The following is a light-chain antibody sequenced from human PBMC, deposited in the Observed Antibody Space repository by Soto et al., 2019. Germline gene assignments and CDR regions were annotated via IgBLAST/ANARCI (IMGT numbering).Light chain of an antibody. Sequence: DGQMAQSRSSLSVSVGDRVTITCQASQDISNHLHWYQQKPGKAPRLLIYYASNLETGVPSRFSLIGSSTYFTGTIRSRNPEDTAPYYDQQYDTFPVTYGQGTRLEI. J-gene: IGKJ5*01. CDR3: QQYDTFPVT. CDR2: YAS. CDR1: QDISNH. V-gene: IGKV1-33*01.